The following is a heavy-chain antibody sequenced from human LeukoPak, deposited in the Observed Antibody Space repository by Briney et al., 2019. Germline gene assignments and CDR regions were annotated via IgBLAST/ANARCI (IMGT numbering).Heavy chain of an antibody. J-gene: IGHJ4*02. CDR2: IYHSGST. V-gene: IGHV4-30-2*01. Sequence: SETLSLTCAVSGGSISSGGYSWSWIRQPPGKGLEWIGYIYHSGSTYYNPSLKSRVTISVDRSKNQFSLKLSSVTAADTAVYYCARGRSDGVVVVTTLFDYWGQGTLVTVSS. CDR1: GGSISSGGYS. D-gene: IGHD3-22*01. CDR3: ARGRSDGVVVVTTLFDY.